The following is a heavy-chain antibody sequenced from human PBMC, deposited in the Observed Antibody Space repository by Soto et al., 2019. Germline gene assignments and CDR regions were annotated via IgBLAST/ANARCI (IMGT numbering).Heavy chain of an antibody. D-gene: IGHD6-13*01. V-gene: IGHV4-39*01. CDR1: GGSISSSSYY. J-gene: IGHJ5*02. Sequence: SETLSLTCTVSGGSISSSSYYWGWIRQPPGKGLEWIGSIYYSGSTYYNPSLKSRVTISVDTSKNQFSLKLSSVTAADTAVYHCERRRYGSGWYEYNWFEPRGQGTLDAGSS. CDR2: IYYSGST. CDR3: ERRRYGSGWYEYNWFEP.